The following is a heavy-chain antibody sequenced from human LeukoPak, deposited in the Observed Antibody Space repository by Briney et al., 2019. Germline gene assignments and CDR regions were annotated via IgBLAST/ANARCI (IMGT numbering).Heavy chain of an antibody. CDR1: GFTFSDYY. CDR3: ARDLGYCSSTSCYVRGVDYYYGMDV. V-gene: IGHV3-11*01. CDR2: ISSSGSTI. D-gene: IGHD2-2*01. J-gene: IGHJ6*02. Sequence: GGSLRLSCAASGFTFSDYYMSWIRQAPGKGLEWVSYISSSGSTICYADSVKGRFTISRDNAKNSLYLQMNSLRAEDTAVYYCARDLGYCSSTSCYVRGVDYYYGMDVWGQGTTVTVSS.